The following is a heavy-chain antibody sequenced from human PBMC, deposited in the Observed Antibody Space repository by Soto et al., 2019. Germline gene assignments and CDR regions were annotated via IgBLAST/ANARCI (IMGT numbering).Heavy chain of an antibody. CDR3: ARGVEWDSSYYFDY. Sequence: GGSLRLSCAGSGFTVSSNYMSWVRQAPGKGLEWVSVIYSGGSTYYADSVKGRFTISRDNSKNTLYLQMNSLRDEDTAVYFCARGVEWDSSYYFDYWGQGTLVTVSS. D-gene: IGHD1-26*01. CDR2: IYSGGST. J-gene: IGHJ4*02. V-gene: IGHV3-66*01. CDR1: GFTVSSNY.